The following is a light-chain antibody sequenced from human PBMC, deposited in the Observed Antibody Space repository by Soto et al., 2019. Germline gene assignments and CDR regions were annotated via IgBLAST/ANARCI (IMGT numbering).Light chain of an antibody. CDR2: GAS. CDR3: QQRASWPWT. J-gene: IGKJ1*01. Sequence: EIVLTQSPGTLSLSPGERATLFCRASQSVATSQLAWYQQKPGQAPRLLIGASSRATGVPDRGIASGSGTDYTLTSSSLEPEDFAIYYCQQRASWPWTFGQVTKVEIK. CDR1: QSVATSQ. V-gene: IGKV3-20*01.